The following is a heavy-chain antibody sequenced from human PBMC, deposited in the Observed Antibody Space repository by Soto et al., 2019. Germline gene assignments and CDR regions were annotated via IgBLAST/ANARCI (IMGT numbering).Heavy chain of an antibody. Sequence: ASVKVSWKAAGYAFTSYAMHWVRQAPGQRLEWMGWINAGNGNTKYSQKFQGRVTITRDTSASTAYMELSSLRSEDTAVYYCAREWFGEFNYFDYWGQGTLVTVSS. J-gene: IGHJ4*02. CDR1: GYAFTSYA. V-gene: IGHV1-3*01. D-gene: IGHD3-10*01. CDR3: AREWFGEFNYFDY. CDR2: INAGNGNT.